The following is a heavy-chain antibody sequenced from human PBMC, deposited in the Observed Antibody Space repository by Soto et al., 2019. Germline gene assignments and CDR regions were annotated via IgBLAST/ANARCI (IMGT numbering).Heavy chain of an antibody. CDR3: AREQLGNYYYGMDV. D-gene: IGHD6-6*01. CDR2: IWYDGSNK. J-gene: IGHJ6*02. V-gene: IGHV3-33*01. CDR1: GFTFSSYG. Sequence: VQLVESGGGVVQPGRSLRLSCAASGFTFSSYGMHWVRQAPGKGLEWVAVIWYDGSNKYYADSVKGRFTISRDNSKNTLYLQMNSLRAEDTAVYYCAREQLGNYYYGMDVWGQGTTVTVSS.